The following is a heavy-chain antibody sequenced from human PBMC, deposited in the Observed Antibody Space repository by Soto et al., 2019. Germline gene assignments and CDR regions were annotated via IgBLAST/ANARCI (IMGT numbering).Heavy chain of an antibody. Sequence: SETLSLTCTVSGGSISSYYWSWIRQPPGKGLEWIGYIDYSGTTNYNPSLKGRVTISVDTSKNLFSLKLSSVTAADTAMYYCARGASTVVTMAYYYGMDVWGQGTTVTVSS. V-gene: IGHV4-59*01. CDR1: GGSISSYY. D-gene: IGHD4-17*01. CDR3: ARGASTVVTMAYYYGMDV. J-gene: IGHJ6*02. CDR2: IDYSGTT.